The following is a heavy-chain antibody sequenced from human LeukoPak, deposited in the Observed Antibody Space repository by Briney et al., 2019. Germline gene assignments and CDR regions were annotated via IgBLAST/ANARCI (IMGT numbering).Heavy chain of an antibody. D-gene: IGHD6-19*01. CDR1: GYSISSGYY. CDR3: ARGGSSGWLDY. Sequence: PSETLSLTCAVSGYSISSGYYWGWIRQPPGKGLEWIGNIYHSGSTYFNPSLKSRVTISIDTSKNHFSLKLSSVTAADTAVYYCARGGSSGWLDYWGQGTLVTVSS. J-gene: IGHJ4*02. V-gene: IGHV4-38-2*01. CDR2: IYHSGST.